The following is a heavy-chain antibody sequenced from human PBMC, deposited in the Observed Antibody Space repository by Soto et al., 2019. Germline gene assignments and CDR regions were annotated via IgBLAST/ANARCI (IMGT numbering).Heavy chain of an antibody. CDR2: VIPVLKTA. D-gene: IGHD1-26*01. J-gene: IGHJ4*02. V-gene: IGHV1-69*08. CDR1: GCSFTSYS. CDR3: TKDGLGPTRRYFAF. Sequence: SVKVSCEACGCSFTSYSITWVRQAPGQGLEWVGRVIPVLKTADYAQKFQGRITITADKSTNTAYMELSSLTPEDTAVYYCTKDGLGPTRRYFAFWGQGTLVTVSS.